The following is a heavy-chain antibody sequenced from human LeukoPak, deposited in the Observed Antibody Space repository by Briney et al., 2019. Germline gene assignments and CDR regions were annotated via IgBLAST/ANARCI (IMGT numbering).Heavy chain of an antibody. D-gene: IGHD3-9*01. CDR1: GYTFTSYG. Sequence: ASVKVSCKASGYTFTSYGISWVRQAPGQGLEWMGWISAYNGNTNYAQKLQGRVTMTTDTSTSTAYMELRSLRSDDTAVYYCARVLFEDYDILTGYHPGMDVWGQGTRSPSP. J-gene: IGHJ6*02. CDR3: ARVLFEDYDILTGYHPGMDV. CDR2: ISAYNGNT. V-gene: IGHV1-18*01.